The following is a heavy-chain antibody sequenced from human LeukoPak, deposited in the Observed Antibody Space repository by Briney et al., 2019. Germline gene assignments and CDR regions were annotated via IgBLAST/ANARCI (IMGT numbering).Heavy chain of an antibody. CDR3: ARGDLDILTGRSLY. CDR2: LISSGGRT. D-gene: IGHD3-9*01. CDR1: GHTVTGYY. J-gene: IGHJ4*02. V-gene: IGHV1-46*01. Sequence: ASVNPSCKASGHTVTGYYMHWLPQAPRHQLEGMGILISSGGRTRYAQKFQGRVTMTRDTSTRTVYMEMSRLRSEDTAVYYCARGDLDILTGRSLYWGQGSLVTVSS.